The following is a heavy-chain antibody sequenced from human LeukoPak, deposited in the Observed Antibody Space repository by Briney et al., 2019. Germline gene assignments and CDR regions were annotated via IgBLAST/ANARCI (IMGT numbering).Heavy chain of an antibody. J-gene: IGHJ4*02. D-gene: IGHD1-7*01. CDR2: IKQDGSEK. CDR1: GFTFNSYW. CDR3: ATSRTFDY. Sequence: GGSLRLSCAGSGFTFNSYWMNWVRQAPGKGLEWVANIKQDGSEKYYVDSVKGRFTISRDNAENSLYLQMNSLRAEDTAVYYCATSRTFDYWGQGTLVTVSS. V-gene: IGHV3-7*01.